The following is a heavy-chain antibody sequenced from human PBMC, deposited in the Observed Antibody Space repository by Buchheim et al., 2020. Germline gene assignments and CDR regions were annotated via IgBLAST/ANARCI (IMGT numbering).Heavy chain of an antibody. Sequence: QEQLQQWGAGLLKPSETLSLTCAVYGGSFSGYYWSWIRQPPGKGLEWIGEINHSGSTNYNPSLKSRVTISVDTSKNQFSLKLSSVTAADTAVYYCARGPEWHSFGYFDYWGQGIL. CDR1: GGSFSGYY. D-gene: IGHD1-14*01. V-gene: IGHV4-34*01. J-gene: IGHJ4*02. CDR3: ARGPEWHSFGYFDY. CDR2: INHSGST.